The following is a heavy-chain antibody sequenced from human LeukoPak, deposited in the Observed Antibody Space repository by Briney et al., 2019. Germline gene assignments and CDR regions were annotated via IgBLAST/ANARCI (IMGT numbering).Heavy chain of an antibody. CDR1: GVSFSGYY. J-gene: IGHJ6*02. V-gene: IGHV4-34*01. Sequence: KASETLSLTCAVYGVSFSGYYWSWIRQPPGKGLGWIGEINHSGSTNYNPSLKSRVTISVDTSKNQFSLKLSSVTAADTAVYYCARLFRSPYYYYYGMDVWGQGTTVTVSS. CDR3: ARLFRSPYYYYYGMDV. CDR2: INHSGST.